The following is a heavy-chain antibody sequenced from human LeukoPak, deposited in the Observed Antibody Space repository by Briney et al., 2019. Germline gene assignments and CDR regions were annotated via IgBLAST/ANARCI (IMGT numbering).Heavy chain of an antibody. V-gene: IGHV4-38-2*01. CDR3: ARRGYYYETTGYS. D-gene: IGHD3-22*01. CDR2: IYHSGST. CDR1: GYSISSGNY. Sequence: SETLSLTCSVSGYSISSGNYWGWIRLPPGKGLQWIGSIYHSGSTYYNPSLKSRVTISVDTSKNQFSLKLSSVTAADTAVYYCARRGYYYETTGYSWGQGTLVTVSS. J-gene: IGHJ4*02.